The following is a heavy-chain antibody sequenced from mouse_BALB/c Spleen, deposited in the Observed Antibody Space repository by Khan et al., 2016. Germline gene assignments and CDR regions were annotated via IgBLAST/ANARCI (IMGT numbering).Heavy chain of an antibody. V-gene: IGHV14-3*02. CDR3: VRDPPRGYEVWYFYV. Sequence: VQLKQSGAELVKPGASVKLSCTASGFNIKDTYMHWVKQRPEQGLEWIGRIDPANGNTKYDPTFQGKATIKAETSSNTAYLQLSSLTSEDTAVYYGVRDPPRGYEVWYFYVWGAGTTVTVSS. CDR2: IDPANGNT. J-gene: IGHJ1*01. CDR1: GFNIKDTY. D-gene: IGHD2-2*01.